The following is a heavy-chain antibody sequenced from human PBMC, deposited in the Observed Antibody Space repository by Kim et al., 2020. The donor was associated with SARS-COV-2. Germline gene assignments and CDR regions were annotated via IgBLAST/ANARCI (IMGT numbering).Heavy chain of an antibody. Sequence: SETLSLTCNVSGGSISTYYWSWIRQPPGKGLEWIGYIYYSGSTKNNPSLKSRVPISLDTSKNHFSLKLSAVHAADAAVYYCARGELDYRLNYFDYWGPGTLVTVSS. D-gene: IGHD1-7*01. V-gene: IGHV4-59*01. CDR2: IYYSGST. J-gene: IGHJ4*02. CDR3: ARGELDYRLNYFDY. CDR1: GGSISTYY.